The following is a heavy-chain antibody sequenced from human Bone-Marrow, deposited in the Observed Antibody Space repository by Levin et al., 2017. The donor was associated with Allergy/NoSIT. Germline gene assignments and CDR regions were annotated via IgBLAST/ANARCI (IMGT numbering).Heavy chain of an antibody. CDR2: ISWNSGSI. V-gene: IGHV3-9*01. Sequence: SLKISCAASGFTFDDYAMHWVRQAPGKGLEWVSGISWNSGSIGYADSVKGRFTISRDNAKNSLYLQMNSLRAEDTALYYCAREENHYYYYGMDVWGQGTTVTVSS. D-gene: IGHD1-14*01. CDR3: AREENHYYYYGMDV. J-gene: IGHJ6*02. CDR1: GFTFDDYA.